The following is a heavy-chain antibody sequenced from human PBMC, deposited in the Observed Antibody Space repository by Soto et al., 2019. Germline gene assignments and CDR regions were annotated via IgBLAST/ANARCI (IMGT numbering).Heavy chain of an antibody. CDR2: IYYSGST. Sequence: SETLSLTCTVSGGSISSGDYYWSWIRQPPGKGLEWSGYIYYSGSTYYNPSLKSRVTISVDTSKNQFSLKLSSVTAADTAVYYCARGGPPLYYYDSRGYLGYWGQGTLVTVSS. J-gene: IGHJ4*02. D-gene: IGHD3-22*01. CDR1: GGSISSGDYY. V-gene: IGHV4-30-4*01. CDR3: ARGGPPLYYYDSRGYLGY.